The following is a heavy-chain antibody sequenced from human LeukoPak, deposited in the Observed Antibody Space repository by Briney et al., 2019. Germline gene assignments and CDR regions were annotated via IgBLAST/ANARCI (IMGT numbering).Heavy chain of an antibody. CDR3: ARVVGYGDYEGGYFDY. J-gene: IGHJ4*02. V-gene: IGHV4-4*07. Sequence: SETLSLTFTVSGGSISSYYWSWIRQPAGKGLEWIGRIYTSGSTNYNPSLKSRVTMSVDTSKNQFSLKLSSVTAADTAVYYCARVVGYGDYEGGYFDYWGQGTLVTVSS. D-gene: IGHD4-17*01. CDR1: GGSISSYY. CDR2: IYTSGST.